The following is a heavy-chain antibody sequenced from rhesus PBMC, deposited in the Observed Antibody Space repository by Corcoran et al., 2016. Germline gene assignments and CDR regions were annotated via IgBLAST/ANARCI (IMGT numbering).Heavy chain of an antibody. CDR2: IHSSSGHT. CDR3: ARYLLSISSFY. V-gene: IGHV4-127*01. CDR1: GCSIRGGYG. Sequence: QLQLQESGPGLLKPSETLSLTCAVSGCSIRGGYGWGWIRTPPGKGLEWIGSIHSSSGHTYYNPSRNGRVTISTDTSKNQFALKLSSVTAADTTVYYCARYLLSISSFYWGQGVLVTVSS. D-gene: IGHD2-15*01. J-gene: IGHJ4*01.